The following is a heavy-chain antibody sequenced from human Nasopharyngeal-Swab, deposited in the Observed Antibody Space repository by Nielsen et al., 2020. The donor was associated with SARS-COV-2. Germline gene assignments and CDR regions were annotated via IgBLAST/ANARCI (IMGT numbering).Heavy chain of an antibody. J-gene: IGHJ4*02. D-gene: IGHD5-18*01. CDR1: GFPFRSYG. CDR2: LWPDGSNK. Sequence: GGSLRLSCAASGFPFRSYGMHWVRQAPGNGLVWVAVLWPDGSNKYYADSVRGRFTFSSDNSKNTLYLQMYSLRAEDTAMYYCAKDPYSYGQPTTIDYWGQGTLVTVSS. V-gene: IGHV3-30*02. CDR3: AKDPYSYGQPTTIDY.